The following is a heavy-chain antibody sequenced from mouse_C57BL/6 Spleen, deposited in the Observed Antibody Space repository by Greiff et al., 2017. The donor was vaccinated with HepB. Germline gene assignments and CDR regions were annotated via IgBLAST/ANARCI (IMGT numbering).Heavy chain of an antibody. V-gene: IGHV3-6*01. D-gene: IGHD2-5*01. CDR3: ARDRYYSNFAY. Sequence: EVQRVESGPGLVKPSQSLSLTCSVTGYSITSGYYWNWIRQFPGNKLEWMGYISYDGSNNYNPSLKNRISITRDTSKNQFFLKLNSVTTEDTATYYCARDRYYSNFAYWGQGTLVTVSA. J-gene: IGHJ3*01. CDR2: ISYDGSN. CDR1: GYSITSGYY.